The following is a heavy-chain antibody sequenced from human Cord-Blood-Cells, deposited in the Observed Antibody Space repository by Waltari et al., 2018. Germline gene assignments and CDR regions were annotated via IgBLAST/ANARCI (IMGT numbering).Heavy chain of an antibody. V-gene: IGHV4-34*01. Sequence: QVQLQQWGAGLLKASGTLSLTCAVYGGSFSGYYWSWIRQPPGKGLEWIGESNHSGSTNYNRSVKSRVTISVDTSRNRFSLKLSAMTAADTAVYDCARDWEYCSGGSCYFDYWGQGTLVTVSA. D-gene: IGHD2-15*01. CDR2: SNHSGST. CDR3: ARDWEYCSGGSCYFDY. CDR1: GGSFSGYY. J-gene: IGHJ4*02.